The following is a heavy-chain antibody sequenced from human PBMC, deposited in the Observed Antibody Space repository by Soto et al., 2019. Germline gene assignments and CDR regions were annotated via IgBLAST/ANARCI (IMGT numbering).Heavy chain of an antibody. V-gene: IGHV3-30*04. Sequence: QVQMVESGGGVVQPGRSLRLSCAASRLTLSNYVMHWVRQAPGKGLEWVAGISYDGRNTYYADSVTGLFSISRDNANNTLFLQMHSLRPEDTAVYYCAGGDYHYALDVWGQGTTVTVSS. CDR3: AGGDYHYALDV. CDR1: RLTLSNYV. J-gene: IGHJ6*02. CDR2: ISYDGRNT.